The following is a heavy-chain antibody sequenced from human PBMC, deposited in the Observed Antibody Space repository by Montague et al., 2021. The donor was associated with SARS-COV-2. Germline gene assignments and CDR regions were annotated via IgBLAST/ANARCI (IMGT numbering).Heavy chain of an antibody. CDR1: GDSVSGVTAS. J-gene: IGHJ1*01. CDR2: TFYMSQYHT. D-gene: IGHD4-17*01. Sequence: CAISGDSVSGVTASCHSIRQSPSIRLQWLVRTFYMSQYHTDSAASVRSRISFSGDISKNQFSLHLNSVTPEDTAIYYCARDGDYGGTWYSFLQNWGQGTLVIVSS. V-gene: IGHV6-1*01. CDR3: ARDGDYGGTWYSFLQN.